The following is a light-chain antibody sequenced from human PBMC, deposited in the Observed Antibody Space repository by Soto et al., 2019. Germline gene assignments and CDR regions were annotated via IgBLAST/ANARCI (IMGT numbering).Light chain of an antibody. CDR3: QQYGSLIT. CDR2: GAS. V-gene: IGKV3-20*01. J-gene: IGKJ5*01. Sequence: VLAQSPGTRSLSPGERAIISCRSSQSISSSYLAWYQQKPGQAPRLLIYGASKRATGFPARFSGSGSGTDFTLTISRLEPEDFAVHYCQQYGSLITFGQGTRLEI. CDR1: QSISSSY.